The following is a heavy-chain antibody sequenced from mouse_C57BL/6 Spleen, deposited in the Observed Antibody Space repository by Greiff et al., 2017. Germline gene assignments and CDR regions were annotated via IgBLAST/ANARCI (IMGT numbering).Heavy chain of an antibody. V-gene: IGHV1-66*01. Sequence: VQLQQSGPELVKPGASVKISCKASGYSFTSYYIHWVKQRPGQGLEWIGWIYPGSGNTKYNEKFKGKATLTADTSSSTAYMQLSSLTSEDSAVYYCARSVYYGYDGYYFDYWGQGTTLTVSS. CDR3: ARSVYYGYDGYYFDY. J-gene: IGHJ2*01. CDR1: GYSFTSYY. D-gene: IGHD2-2*01. CDR2: IYPGSGNT.